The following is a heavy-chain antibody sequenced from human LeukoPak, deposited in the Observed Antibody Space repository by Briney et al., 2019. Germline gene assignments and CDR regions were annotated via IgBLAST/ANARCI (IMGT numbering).Heavy chain of an antibody. Sequence: PSETLSLTCAVYGGSFSGYYWSWIRQPPGKGLEWIGEINHSGSTNYNPSLKSRVTISIDTSKNQFSLKLSPVTAADTAVYYCARGSRLRYFSNWGQGTLVTVSS. D-gene: IGHD3-9*01. CDR1: GGSFSGYY. J-gene: IGHJ4*02. CDR3: ARGSRLRYFSN. V-gene: IGHV4-34*01. CDR2: INHSGST.